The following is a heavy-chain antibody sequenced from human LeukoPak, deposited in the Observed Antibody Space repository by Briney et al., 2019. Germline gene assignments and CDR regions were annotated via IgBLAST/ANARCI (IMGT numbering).Heavy chain of an antibody. CDR2: VHLNGAT. D-gene: IGHD1-26*01. CDR3: TRESGAFSPFGF. V-gene: IGHV4-4*02. Sequence: PSGTLSLTCAVSGGSILRTNWWSWVRQPPGKGLEWIGEVHLNGATNYNPSVEGRVTMSIDKSKNHLSLEVISVTAADTAMYYCTRESGAFSPFGFWGQGTLVTVSS. J-gene: IGHJ4*02. CDR1: GGSILRTNW.